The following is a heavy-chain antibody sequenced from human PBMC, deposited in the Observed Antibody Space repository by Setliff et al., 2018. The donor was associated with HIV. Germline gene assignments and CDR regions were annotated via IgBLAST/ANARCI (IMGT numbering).Heavy chain of an antibody. CDR2: INHSGRT. CDR1: GGSFSDYY. J-gene: IGHJ6*03. D-gene: IGHD2-15*01. CDR3: ARVSITYWYSIPTFYYYYMDV. Sequence: ASETLSLTCAVYGGSFSDYYWSWIRQPPGKGLEWIGEINHSGRTIQSPSLGSRVTISIDTSKNQFSLKLSSVSAADTAVYYCARVSITYWYSIPTFYYYYMDVWGKGTKVTVSS. V-gene: IGHV4-34*01.